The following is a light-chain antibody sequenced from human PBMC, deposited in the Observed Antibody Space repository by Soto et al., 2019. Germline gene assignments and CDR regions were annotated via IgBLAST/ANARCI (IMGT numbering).Light chain of an antibody. CDR3: QQRSNWPLTWT. Sequence: EIVLTQSPATLSLSPGERATLSCRASQSVSSYLAWYQQKPGQAPRLLIYDASNRATGIPARFSGSGSVTDFTLTISSLEPEDFAIYYCQQRSNWPLTWTFGQGTKVEIK. V-gene: IGKV3-11*01. CDR1: QSVSSY. J-gene: IGKJ1*01. CDR2: DAS.